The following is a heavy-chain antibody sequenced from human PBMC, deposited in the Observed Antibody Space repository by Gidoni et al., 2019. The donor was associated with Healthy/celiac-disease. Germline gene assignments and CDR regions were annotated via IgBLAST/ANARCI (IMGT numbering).Heavy chain of an antibody. V-gene: IGHV1-2*02. CDR3: ARDQLWSSGQYYYYYYYGMDV. J-gene: IGHJ6*02. Sequence: QVQLAQSGAEVKKPRASVQVSCTASGYTFTGYSMHWVRQAPGQGIEWKGWINPNSDGTNYAQKFQGRVTMSRDTSISTAYMELSRLRSDDTAVYYCARDQLWSSGQYYYYYYYGMDVWGQGTMVTVSS. CDR1: GYTFTGYS. D-gene: IGHD6-19*01. CDR2: INPNSDGT.